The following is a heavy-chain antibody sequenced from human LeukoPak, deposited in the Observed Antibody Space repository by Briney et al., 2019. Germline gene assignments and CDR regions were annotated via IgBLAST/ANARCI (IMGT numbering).Heavy chain of an antibody. CDR1: GGTFSSYA. V-gene: IGHV1-69*13. D-gene: IGHD1-7*01. CDR2: IIPIFGTA. Sequence: ASVKVSCKASGGTFSSYAISWVRQAPGQGLEWMGGIIPIFGTANYAQKFQGRVTITADESTSTAYMELSSLRSEDTAVYYCARGWNYENYYFDYWGQGTLVTVSS. CDR3: ARGWNYENYYFDY. J-gene: IGHJ4*02.